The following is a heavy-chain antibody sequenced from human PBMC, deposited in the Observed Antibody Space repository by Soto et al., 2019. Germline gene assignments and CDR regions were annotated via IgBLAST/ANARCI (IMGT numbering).Heavy chain of an antibody. CDR1: GFTFSDYG. Sequence: GGSLRLSCEGPGFTFSDYGFHWVRQAPGKGLEWVAMISYDGSDRYYRDSVQGRFTISRDDSKNTVFLQMNSLRTEDTGMYYCARATYCNGGSGNPQNCGAGALVTVS. CDR2: ISYDGSDR. V-gene: IGHV3-30*03. CDR3: ARATYCNGGSGNPQN. J-gene: IGHJ4*02. D-gene: IGHD2-15*01.